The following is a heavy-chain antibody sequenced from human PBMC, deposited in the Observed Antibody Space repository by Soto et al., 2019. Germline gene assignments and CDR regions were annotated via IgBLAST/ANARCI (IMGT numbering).Heavy chain of an antibody. Sequence: EVQLLESGGGLVQPGGSLRLSCAASGFTFSSYAMSWVRQAPGKGLEWVSAISGSGGSTYYADSVKGRFTISRDNSKNTLYLQMNSLRDEDTAVYFCAKDTLDSGSHFDYWGQGTLVTVSS. D-gene: IGHD1-26*01. J-gene: IGHJ4*02. CDR1: GFTFSSYA. V-gene: IGHV3-23*01. CDR2: ISGSGGST. CDR3: AKDTLDSGSHFDY.